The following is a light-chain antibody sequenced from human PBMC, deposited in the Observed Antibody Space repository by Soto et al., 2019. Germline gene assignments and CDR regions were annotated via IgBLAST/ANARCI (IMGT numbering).Light chain of an antibody. Sequence: DIQMTQSPSTLSASVGDRITITCRASQSISNLLAWYQQKPGKAPKLLIYKASTLESGVPSRFSGSGSGTEFTLTISALQPDDFANYYCQQYNSYSTFGQGTKLEMK. CDR3: QQYNSYST. J-gene: IGKJ2*01. V-gene: IGKV1-5*03. CDR1: QSISNL. CDR2: KAS.